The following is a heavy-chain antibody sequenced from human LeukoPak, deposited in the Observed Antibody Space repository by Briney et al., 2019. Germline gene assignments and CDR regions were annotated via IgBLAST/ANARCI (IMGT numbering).Heavy chain of an antibody. CDR2: INPNSGDT. CDR3: ARILGSVAGTVDY. V-gene: IGHV1-2*02. CDR1: GYTFTAYY. J-gene: IGHJ4*02. Sequence: ASVKVSCKASGYTFTAYYMHWVRQAPGQGLEWVGWINPNSGDTNYAQKFQGRVTMTRDTSISTAYLELIRLKSDDTAVYYCARILGSVAGTVDYWGQGTLVTVSS. D-gene: IGHD6-19*01.